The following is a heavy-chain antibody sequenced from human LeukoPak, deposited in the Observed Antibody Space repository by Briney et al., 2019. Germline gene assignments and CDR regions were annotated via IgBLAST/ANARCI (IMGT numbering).Heavy chain of an antibody. J-gene: IGHJ4*02. CDR2: INHSGST. V-gene: IGHV4-34*01. Sequence: SETLSLTCAVYGGSFSGYYWSWIRQPPGKGLEWIGEINHSGSTNYNPSLKSRVTISVDTSKNQFSLKLSSVTAADTAVYYCARGGSYYGVFGRGFDYWGQGTLVTVSS. CDR3: ARGGSYYGVFGRGFDY. D-gene: IGHD1-26*01. CDR1: GGSFSGYY.